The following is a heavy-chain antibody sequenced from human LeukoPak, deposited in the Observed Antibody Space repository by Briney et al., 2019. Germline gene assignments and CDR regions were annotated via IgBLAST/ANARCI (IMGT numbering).Heavy chain of an antibody. J-gene: IGHJ4*02. CDR2: INHSGST. V-gene: IGHV4-34*01. CDR3: ARGRGSARRDIDY. Sequence: SETLSLTCAVYGGFFSGYYWSWIRQPPGKGLEWIGEINHSGSTNYNPSLKSRVTISVDTSKNQFSLKLSSVTAADTAVYYCARGRGSARRDIDYWGQGTLVTVSS. D-gene: IGHD6-6*01. CDR1: GGFFSGYY.